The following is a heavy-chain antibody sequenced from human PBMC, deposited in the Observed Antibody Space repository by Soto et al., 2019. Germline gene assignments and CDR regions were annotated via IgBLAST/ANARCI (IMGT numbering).Heavy chain of an antibody. J-gene: IGHJ5*02. CDR1: GYTFTSYG. D-gene: IGHD2-15*01. CDR2: ISAYNGNT. CDR3: AGGGVVVVAANPWFDP. V-gene: IGHV1-18*01. Sequence: QVQLVQSGAEVKKPGASVKVSCKASGYTFTSYGISWVRQAPGQELEWMGWISAYNGNTNSAQKLQGRVTMTTDTSTSRAYRGLRSLRSDDTAVYYCAGGGVVVVAANPWFDPWGQGSLVTVSS.